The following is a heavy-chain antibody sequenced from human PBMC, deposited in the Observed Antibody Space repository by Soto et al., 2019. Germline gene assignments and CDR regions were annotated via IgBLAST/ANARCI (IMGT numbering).Heavy chain of an antibody. V-gene: IGHV3-73*01. Sequence: EVQLVESGGGLVKPGGSLKLSCAASGFTFSGSAMHWVRQASGKGLEWVGRIRSKANSYATAYAASVKGRFTISRDDSKNTAYLQMNSLKTEDTAVYYCTRHDSNYDCWSGSPPRYGMDVWGQGTTVTVSS. J-gene: IGHJ6*02. CDR2: IRSKANSYAT. CDR1: GFTFSGSA. CDR3: TRHDSNYDCWSGSPPRYGMDV. D-gene: IGHD3-3*01.